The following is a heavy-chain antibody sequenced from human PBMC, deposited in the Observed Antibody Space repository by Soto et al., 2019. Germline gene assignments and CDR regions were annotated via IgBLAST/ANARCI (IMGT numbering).Heavy chain of an antibody. CDR1: GGSISSYY. CDR3: ARVRLGVYSGYDHQFDY. Sequence: PSETLSLTCTVSGGSISSYYWSWIRQPPGKGLEWIGYIYYSGSTNYNPSLKSRVTISVDTSKNQFSLKLSSVTAADTAVYYCARVRLGVYSGYDHQFDYWGQGTLVTVSS. V-gene: IGHV4-59*08. CDR2: IYYSGST. J-gene: IGHJ4*02. D-gene: IGHD5-12*01.